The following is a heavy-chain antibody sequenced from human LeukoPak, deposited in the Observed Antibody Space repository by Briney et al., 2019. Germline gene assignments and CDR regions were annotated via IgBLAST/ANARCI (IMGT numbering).Heavy chain of an antibody. J-gene: IGHJ6*02. CDR1: EYTFTGDY. V-gene: IGHV1-2*02. CDR3: ARGGHRIRASRNNYYYYNMDV. Sequence: ASVKVSCKASEYTFTGDYMHWVRQAPGQGLEWMGWINPNTGGTKYAQKFQDRVTMTRDTSISTAYMELSSLRSDDTAVFYCARGGHRIRASRNNYYYYNMDVWGQGTTVTVSS. CDR2: INPNTGGT. D-gene: IGHD1-14*01.